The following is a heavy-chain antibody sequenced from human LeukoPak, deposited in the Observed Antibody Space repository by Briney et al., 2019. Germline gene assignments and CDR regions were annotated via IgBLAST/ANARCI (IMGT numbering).Heavy chain of an antibody. CDR2: IRSEDYGGTT. D-gene: IGHD3-9*01. J-gene: IGHJ4*02. CDR3: TRALRYFDWLLLFDY. Sequence: GGSLRLSCTASGFSFGDYAMSWFRQAPGKGLEWVGFIRSEDYGGTTEYAASMKGRFTISRDDSKSVAYLQMNSLKTGDTAVYYCTRALRYFDWLLLFDYWGQGTLVTVSS. CDR1: GFSFGDYA. V-gene: IGHV3-49*03.